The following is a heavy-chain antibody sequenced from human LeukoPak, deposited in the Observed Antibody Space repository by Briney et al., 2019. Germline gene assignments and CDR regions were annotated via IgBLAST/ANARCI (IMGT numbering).Heavy chain of an antibody. CDR1: GFTFSSYW. V-gene: IGHV3-7*01. CDR3: ARDLRDDYVWGSYRSQTRPYYFDY. D-gene: IGHD3-16*02. Sequence: PGGSPRLSCAASGFTFSSYWMSWVRQAPGKGLEWVANIKQDGSEKYYVDSVKGRFTISRDNAKNSLYLQMNSLRAEDTAVYYCARDLRDDYVWGSYRSQTRPYYFDYWGQGNLVTVSS. CDR2: IKQDGSEK. J-gene: IGHJ4*02.